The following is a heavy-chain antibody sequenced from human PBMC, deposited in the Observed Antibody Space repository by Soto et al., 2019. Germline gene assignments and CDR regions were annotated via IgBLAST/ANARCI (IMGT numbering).Heavy chain of an antibody. CDR2: IRSKAFGGAT. Sequence: PGGSLRLSCTASGFTFGDYAMSWFRQAPGKGLEWVGFIRSKAFGGATEYAASVRGRFSISRDDSRNIAYLQMKSLKIEDTAVYYCTRDQIPRSCMRTNCYVKSKYHWFDP. CDR1: GFTFGDYA. CDR3: TRDQIPRSCMRTNCYVKSKYHWFDP. D-gene: IGHD2-2*01. J-gene: IGHJ5*02. V-gene: IGHV3-49*03.